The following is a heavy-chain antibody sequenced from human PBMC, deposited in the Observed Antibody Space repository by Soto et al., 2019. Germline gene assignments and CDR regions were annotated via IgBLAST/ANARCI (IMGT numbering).Heavy chain of an antibody. V-gene: IGHV4-34*01. Sequence: PSETRSRTCAVYGGSFSGYYWSWIRQPPGKGLEWSGEMNHRGSTNCNPSLKSQGTISVYTSKNQFSLKQSSATAADTAVYYWARQKGYIGPKPWPMRDPFDYWGKGTLVTVSS. J-gene: IGHJ4*02. D-gene: IGHD6-19*01. CDR1: GGSFSGYY. CDR2: MNHRGST. CDR3: ARQKGYIGPKPWPMRDPFDY.